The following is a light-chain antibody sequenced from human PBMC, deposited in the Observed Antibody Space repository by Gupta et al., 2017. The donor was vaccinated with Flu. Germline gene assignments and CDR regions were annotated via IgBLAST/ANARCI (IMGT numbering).Light chain of an antibody. CDR2: DVS. V-gene: IGLV2-11*01. CDR3: CSDAGSDTWV. Sequence: QSALTQPRSVSGSPGQSVTISCTGTSSDVGGYNYVSWYQQHPGKAPKLMIYDVSTRPAGVPDRFSGSKAGNTASLTISGLQAEDEADYYCCSDAGSDTWVFGTGTKVTVL. J-gene: IGLJ1*01. CDR1: SSDVGGYNY.